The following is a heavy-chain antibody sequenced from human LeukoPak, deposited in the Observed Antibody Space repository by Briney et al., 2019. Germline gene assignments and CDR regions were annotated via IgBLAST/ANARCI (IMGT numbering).Heavy chain of an antibody. V-gene: IGHV3-48*02. CDR3: ARDDRGSYSTNAIDY. J-gene: IGHJ4*02. CDR1: GFTFSSYS. D-gene: IGHD1-26*01. Sequence: GSLRLSCAASGFTFSSYSMNWVRQAPGKGLEWISYISSSSRTIYYADSVKGRFTISRDSAQNSLYLHMNSLRDEDTAVYYCARDDRGSYSTNAIDYWGQGTLVTVSS. CDR2: ISSSSRTI.